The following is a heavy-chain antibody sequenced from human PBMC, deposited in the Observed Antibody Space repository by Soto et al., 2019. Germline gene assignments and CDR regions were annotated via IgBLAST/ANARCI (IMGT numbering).Heavy chain of an antibody. V-gene: IGHV1-69*13. D-gene: IGHD3-22*01. J-gene: IGHJ6*02. Sequence: GASVKVSCKASGGTFSSYAISWVRQAPGQGLEWMGGIIPIFGTANYAQKFQGRVTITADESTSTAYMELSSLRSEDTAVYYCARGSYYYDSSGYYYISLYGMDVWGQGTTVTVSS. CDR2: IIPIFGTA. CDR3: ARGSYYYDSSGYYYISLYGMDV. CDR1: GGTFSSYA.